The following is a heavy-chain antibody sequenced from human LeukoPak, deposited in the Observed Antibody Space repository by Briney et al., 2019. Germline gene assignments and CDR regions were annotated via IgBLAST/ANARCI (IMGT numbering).Heavy chain of an antibody. Sequence: PGGSLRLSCAASGFTFSSYEMNWVRQAPGKGLEWVSYISSSGSTIYYADSVKGRFTISRDNAKNSLYLQMNSLRAEDTAVYYCAREGRIVGARPFDYWGQGTLVTVSS. J-gene: IGHJ4*02. CDR2: ISSSGSTI. CDR1: GFTFSSYE. V-gene: IGHV3-48*03. CDR3: AREGRIVGARPFDY. D-gene: IGHD1-26*01.